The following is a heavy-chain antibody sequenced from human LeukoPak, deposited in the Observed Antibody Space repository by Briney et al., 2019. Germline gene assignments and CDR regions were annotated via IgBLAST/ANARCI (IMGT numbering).Heavy chain of an antibody. Sequence: PGGSLRLSSAASGFTFDDYAMHWVRQAPGKGLEWVSGISWNSGSIGYADSVKGRFTISRDNAKNSLYLQMNSLRAEDTALYYCAKDRDWNDALDYWGQGTLVTVSS. CDR1: GFTFDDYA. D-gene: IGHD1-1*01. CDR2: ISWNSGSI. CDR3: AKDRDWNDALDY. J-gene: IGHJ4*02. V-gene: IGHV3-9*01.